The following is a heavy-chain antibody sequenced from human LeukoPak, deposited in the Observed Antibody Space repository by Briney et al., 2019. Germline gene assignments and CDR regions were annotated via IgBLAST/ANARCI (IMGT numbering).Heavy chain of an antibody. CDR3: AIVPHGNSGGRLSPHPWGWFDP. J-gene: IGHJ5*02. CDR2: MNPNSGNT. D-gene: IGHD4-23*01. V-gene: IGHV1-8*01. Sequence: GASVKVSCKASGYTFTSYDINWVRQATGQGLEWMGWMNPNSGNTGYAQKFQGRVTMTRNTSISTAYMELSSLRSEDTAVYYCAIVPHGNSGGRLSPHPWGWFDPWGQGTQVTVSS. CDR1: GYTFTSYD.